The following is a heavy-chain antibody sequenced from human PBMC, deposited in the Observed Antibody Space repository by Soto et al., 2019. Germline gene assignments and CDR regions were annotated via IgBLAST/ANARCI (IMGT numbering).Heavy chain of an antibody. CDR2: ISYDGSNN. CDR3: ARDGLLGYFDY. V-gene: IGHV3-30-3*01. J-gene: IGHJ4*02. CDR1: GFTFSSYA. Sequence: QVQLVESGGGVVQPGRSLRLSCAASGFTFSSYAMHWVRQAPGKGLEWVAVISYDGSNNYYADSVKGRFTISRDNYKNTLYLQMNSLRAEDTAVYYCARDGLLGYFDYWGQGTLVTVSS. D-gene: IGHD2-15*01.